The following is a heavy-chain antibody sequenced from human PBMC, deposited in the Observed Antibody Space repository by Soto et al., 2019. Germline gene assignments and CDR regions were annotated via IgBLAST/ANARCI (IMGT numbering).Heavy chain of an antibody. V-gene: IGHV3-15*01. J-gene: IGHJ4*02. CDR2: IKSKTDGGTT. D-gene: IGHD6-13*01. Sequence: EVQLVESGGGLVKPGGSLRLSCAASGFTFSNAWMSWVRQAPGKGLEWVGRIKSKTDGGTTDYAAPVKGRFTISRDDSKNTLYLQMNSLKTEDTAVYYCTTDTGYSSSWPNFDYWGQGTLVTVSS. CDR1: GFTFSNAW. CDR3: TTDTGYSSSWPNFDY.